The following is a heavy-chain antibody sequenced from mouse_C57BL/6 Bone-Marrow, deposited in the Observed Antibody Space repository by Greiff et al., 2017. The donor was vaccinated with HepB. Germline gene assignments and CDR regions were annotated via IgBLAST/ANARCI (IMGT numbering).Heavy chain of an antibody. D-gene: IGHD1-1*01. CDR2: ISYSGST. J-gene: IGHJ2*01. CDR1: GYSITSDY. CDR3: ARPYYYGSSYGRFDY. V-gene: IGHV3-8*01. Sequence: EVKLMESGPGLAKPSQTLSLTCSVTGYSITSDYWNWIRKFPGNKLEYMGYISYSGSTYYNPSLKSRISITRDTSKNQYYLQLNSVTTEDTATYYCARPYYYGSSYGRFDYWGQGTTLTVSS.